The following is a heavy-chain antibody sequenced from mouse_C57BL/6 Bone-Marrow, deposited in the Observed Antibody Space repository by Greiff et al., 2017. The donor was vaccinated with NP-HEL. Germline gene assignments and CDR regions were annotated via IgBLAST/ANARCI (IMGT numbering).Heavy chain of an antibody. CDR1: GFSFNTYA. CDR3: VRQGYDGYYLDY. D-gene: IGHD2-3*01. Sequence: EVQLVESGGGLVQPKGSLKLSCAASGFSFNTYAMNWVRQAPGKGLEWVARIRSKSNNYATYYADSLKDRFTISRDDSESMLYLQMNNLKTEDTXMYYCVRQGYDGYYLDYWGQGTTLTVSS. CDR2: IRSKSNNYAT. V-gene: IGHV10-1*01. J-gene: IGHJ2*01.